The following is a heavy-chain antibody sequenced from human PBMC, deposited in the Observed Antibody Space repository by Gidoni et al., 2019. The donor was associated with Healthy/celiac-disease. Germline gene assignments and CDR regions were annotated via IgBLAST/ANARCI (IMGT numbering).Heavy chain of an antibody. D-gene: IGHD1-1*01. CDR1: GFTFSSYA. CDR2: ISGGGVST. Sequence: EVQLLESGGGLVQPGGSLRLSCAASGFTFSSYAMGWVRQAPGKGLEWVSAISGGGVSTYYADSVKGRFTISRDNSKNTLYLQMNSLRAEDTAVYYCAKDRGTGTIIHAFDIWGQGTMVTVSS. V-gene: IGHV3-23*01. J-gene: IGHJ3*02. CDR3: AKDRGTGTIIHAFDI.